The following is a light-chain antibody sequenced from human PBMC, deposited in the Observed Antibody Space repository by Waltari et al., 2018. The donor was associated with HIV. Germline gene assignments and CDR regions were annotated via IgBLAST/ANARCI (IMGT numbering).Light chain of an antibody. J-gene: IGKJ2*01. V-gene: IGKV1-33*01. CDR2: AGA. CDR3: LQYDNLPYT. CDR1: QNIKGN. Sequence: DIQMTQSPSSLPASVGDRGHIPCQATQNIKGNLNWFQQKSGRAPKLLIYAGANLETGVPPRFSGGGSSTDYTLTISNLQPDDTGTYYCLQYDNLPYTFGQGTTLEI.